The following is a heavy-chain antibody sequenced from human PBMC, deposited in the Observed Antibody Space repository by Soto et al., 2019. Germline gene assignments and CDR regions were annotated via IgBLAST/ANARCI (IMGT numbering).Heavy chain of an antibody. CDR2: ISGSGSST. CDR1: GFPFSSYA. J-gene: IGHJ4*02. D-gene: IGHD2-15*01. CDR3: AEGIAPIVRSKDFCY. Sequence: GGSLRLSCAASGFPFSSYAMTWVRQAPGKGLEWVSSISGSGSSTYSADSVKGRFTVSRDNSKTTQYLQMDSLRVEDTAVYFCAEGIAPIVRSKDFCYWGQGTLVTVAS. V-gene: IGHV3-23*01.